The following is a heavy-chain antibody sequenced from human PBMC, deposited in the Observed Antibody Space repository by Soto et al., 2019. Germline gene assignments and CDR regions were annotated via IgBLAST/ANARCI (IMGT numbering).Heavy chain of an antibody. V-gene: IGHV1-69*13. J-gene: IGHJ6*02. CDR3: ARRRVITGFYCYSMDV. CDR1: GGTFSSYA. D-gene: IGHD1-20*01. Sequence: VKVSCKPSGGTFSSYAISWVRQAPGQGLEWMGGIIPIFGTANYAQKFQSRVTITADESTSTAYMELSSLRSEDTAVYYCARRRVITGFYCYSMDVWGQGTRVTVSS. CDR2: IIPIFGTA.